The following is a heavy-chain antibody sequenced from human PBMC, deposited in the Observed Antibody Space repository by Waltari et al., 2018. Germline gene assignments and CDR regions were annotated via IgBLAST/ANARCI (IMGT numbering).Heavy chain of an antibody. Sequence: QVHLVQSGADLKKPGASAKLSCMASGYNFKGYHLHWVRQAPGQWLEWVASINPLFGRIPYAQRFQCILTLTSDTSTNTVYLQLCSLTTDVTAAYCRPIKADFWPGHDLRDPYSFDYWGQGTRLTVSS. CDR3: PIKADFWPGHDLRDPYSFDY. V-gene: IGHV1-46*02. J-gene: IGHJ4*02. CDR2: INPLFGRI. CDR1: GYNFKGYH. D-gene: IGHD3-3*01.